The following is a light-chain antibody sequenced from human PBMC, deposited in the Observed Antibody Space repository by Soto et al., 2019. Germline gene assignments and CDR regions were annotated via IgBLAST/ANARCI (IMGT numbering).Light chain of an antibody. CDR3: QRRSNWPRT. CDR1: QSVSTY. J-gene: IGKJ1*01. CDR2: DAS. V-gene: IGKV3-11*01. Sequence: EIVLTQSPATLSLSPGERAALSCRASQSVSTYLAWYRQKHSQATRLIIYDASNKDTGIPARFSGSGSGTNFTLIFCSLEPEDFAVYFCQRRSNWPRTFGQGTKV.